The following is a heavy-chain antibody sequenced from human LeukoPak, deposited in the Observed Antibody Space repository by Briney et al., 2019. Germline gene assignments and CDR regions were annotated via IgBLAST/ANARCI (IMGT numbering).Heavy chain of an antibody. CDR2: IICNGGST. Sequence: GGSLRLSCSASGFIFSDYSMHWVRQAPGKGLEHVSAIICNGGSTYYTDSVRGRFTMSRDNSKNSLYLQMSSLRAEDTAVYYCVKVHYDFWRGILGDFDYWGQGTLVTVSS. J-gene: IGHJ4*02. CDR1: GFIFSDYS. D-gene: IGHD3-3*01. V-gene: IGHV3-64D*09. CDR3: VKVHYDFWRGILGDFDY.